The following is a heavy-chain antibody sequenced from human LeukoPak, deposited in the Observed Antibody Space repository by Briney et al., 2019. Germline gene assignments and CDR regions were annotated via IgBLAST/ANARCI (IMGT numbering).Heavy chain of an antibody. CDR3: ASGIAVAGTYAFDI. CDR2: INPNSGGT. CDR1: GYTFTGYY. Sequence: ASVKVSCKASGYTFTGYYMYWVRQAPGHGLEWMGWINPNSGGTNYAQKFQGRVTMTRDTSISTAYMELSRLRSDDTAVYYCASGIAVAGTYAFDIWGQGTMVTVSS. D-gene: IGHD6-19*01. V-gene: IGHV1-2*02. J-gene: IGHJ3*02.